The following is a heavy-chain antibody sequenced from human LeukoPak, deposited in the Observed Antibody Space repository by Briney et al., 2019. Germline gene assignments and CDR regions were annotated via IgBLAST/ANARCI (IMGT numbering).Heavy chain of an antibody. CDR2: IIPIFGTA. V-gene: IGHV1-69*05. D-gene: IGHD1-26*01. CDR1: GYTFTGYY. CDR3: AREPIVGATTEFYFDY. Sequence: SVKVSCKASGYTFTGYYMHWVRQAPGQGLEWMGRIIPIFGTANYAQKFQGRVTITTDESTSTTYMELSSLRSEDTAVSYCAREPIVGATTEFYFDYWGQGTLVTVSS. J-gene: IGHJ4*02.